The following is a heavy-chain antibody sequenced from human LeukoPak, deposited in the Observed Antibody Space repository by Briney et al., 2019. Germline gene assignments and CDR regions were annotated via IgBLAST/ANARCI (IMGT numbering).Heavy chain of an antibody. Sequence: SLRLSCAASGFTFSDYYMSWIRQAPGKGLEWVATVSYDGTDTSYADSVKGRFAIFRDNSKNTLYLQMNSLRTEDTAVYYCVRVSGFCTNGVCPSFDPWGQGTLVTVSS. CDR2: VSYDGTDT. CDR1: GFTFSDYY. V-gene: IGHV3-30*09. J-gene: IGHJ5*02. CDR3: VRVSGFCTNGVCPSFDP. D-gene: IGHD2-8*01.